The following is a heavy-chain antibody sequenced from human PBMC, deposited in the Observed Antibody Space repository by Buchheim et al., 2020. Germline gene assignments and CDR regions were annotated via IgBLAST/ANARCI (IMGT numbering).Heavy chain of an antibody. CDR3: AEEHVILGVTGWFDP. Sequence: EVQLVESGGGLVQPGGSLRLSCAASGLTFSSCDMSWFRQAPGKGLEWVSATTRGGAEYYADAVRGRFTVSRDNSKNTMYLQMNRLRAEDTAVYYCAEEHVILGVTGWFDPWGQGTL. J-gene: IGHJ5*02. CDR1: GLTFSSCD. V-gene: IGHV3-23*04. D-gene: IGHD1-26*01. CDR2: TTRGGAE.